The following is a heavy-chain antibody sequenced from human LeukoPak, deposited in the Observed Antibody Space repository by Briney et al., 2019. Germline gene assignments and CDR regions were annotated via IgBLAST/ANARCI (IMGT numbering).Heavy chain of an antibody. Sequence: GASVKVSCKASGYTFTSYYMHWVRQAPGQGLEWMGIINPSGGSTSYAQKFQGRVTMTRDTPTSTVYMELSSLRSEDTAVYYCAREVDPIVVVPAALEGGAFDIWGQGTMVTVSS. CDR2: INPSGGST. J-gene: IGHJ3*02. D-gene: IGHD2-2*01. V-gene: IGHV1-46*01. CDR3: AREVDPIVVVPAALEGGAFDI. CDR1: GYTFTSYY.